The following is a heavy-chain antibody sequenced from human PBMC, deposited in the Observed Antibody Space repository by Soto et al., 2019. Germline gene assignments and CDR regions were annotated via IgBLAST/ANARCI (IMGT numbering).Heavy chain of an antibody. V-gene: IGHV3-30-3*01. J-gene: IGHJ3*02. Sequence: QVQLVESGGGVVQPGRSLRLSCAASGFTFSSYAMHWVRQAPGKGLGWVAVISYDGSNKYYAESVKGRFNISRDNSKNTLYQQMHGLRAEDRAVYYCASDCVQEGGDDFDIWGQGTMVTVSS. CDR1: GFTFSSYA. CDR2: ISYDGSNK. D-gene: IGHD1-26*01. CDR3: ASDCVQEGGDDFDI.